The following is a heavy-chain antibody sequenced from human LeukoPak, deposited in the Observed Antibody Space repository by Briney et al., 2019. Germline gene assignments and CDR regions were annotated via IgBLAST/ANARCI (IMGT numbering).Heavy chain of an antibody. Sequence: GGSLRLSCAASGFTLSSNYMRWVRQAPGKGLEWVSVIYSGGSTYYSASVKGRFTISRDNYKNTLYLQMNSLRAEDTAVYYCAREDITMLIGGLDPWGQGTLVTVSS. J-gene: IGHJ5*02. D-gene: IGHD3-10*02. CDR1: GFTLSSNY. CDR3: AREDITMLIGGLDP. V-gene: IGHV3-66*01. CDR2: IYSGGST.